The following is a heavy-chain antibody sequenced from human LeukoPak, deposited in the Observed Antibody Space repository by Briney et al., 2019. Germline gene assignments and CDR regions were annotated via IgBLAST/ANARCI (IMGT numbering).Heavy chain of an antibody. CDR3: ARGRYSSGWYYFDY. CDR1: GGSFSGYY. CDR2: INHSGST. Sequence: PSETLSITCAVYGGSFSGYYWSWIRQPPGKGLEWIGEINHSGSTNYNPSLKSRVTISVDTSKNQFSLKLSSVTAADTAVYYCARGRYSSGWYYFDYWGQGTLVTVSS. D-gene: IGHD6-19*01. J-gene: IGHJ4*02. V-gene: IGHV4-34*01.